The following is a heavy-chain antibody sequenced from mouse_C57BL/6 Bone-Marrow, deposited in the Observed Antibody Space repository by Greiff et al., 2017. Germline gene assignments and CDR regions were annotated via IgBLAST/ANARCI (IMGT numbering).Heavy chain of an antibody. CDR2: ISSGGDYI. Sequence: EVQVVESGAGLVKPGGSLKLSCAASGFTFSSYAMSWVRQTPEKRLEWVAYISSGGDYIYYADTVKGRFTISRDNARNTLYLQMSSLKSEDTAMYYCTRDRDSFYAMDYWGQGTSVTVSS. J-gene: IGHJ4*01. CDR1: GFTFSSYA. CDR3: TRDRDSFYAMDY. V-gene: IGHV5-9-1*02.